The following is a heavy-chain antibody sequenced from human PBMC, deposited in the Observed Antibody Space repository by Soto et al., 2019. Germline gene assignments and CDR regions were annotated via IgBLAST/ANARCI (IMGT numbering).Heavy chain of an antibody. CDR1: GFTFSSYG. D-gene: IGHD3-22*01. J-gene: IGHJ1*01. Sequence: QVQLVESGGGVVQPGRSLRLTCAASGFTFSSYGMHWVRQAPGKGLEWVAVIWYDGSNKYYADSVKGRFTISRDNSKNTLYLQMNSLRAEDTAVYYCARDHQITTLPTFQHWGQGTLVTVSS. CDR2: IWYDGSNK. V-gene: IGHV3-33*01. CDR3: ARDHQITTLPTFQH.